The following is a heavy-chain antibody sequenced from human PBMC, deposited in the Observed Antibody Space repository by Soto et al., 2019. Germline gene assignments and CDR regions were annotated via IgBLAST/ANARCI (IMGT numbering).Heavy chain of an antibody. CDR2: IYYSGST. CDR1: GGSISSGDYY. CDR3: ARVTAPGASDI. V-gene: IGHV4-30-4*01. J-gene: IGHJ3*02. D-gene: IGHD2-21*02. Sequence: PSETLSLTCTVSGGSISSGDYYWSWIRQPPGKGLEWIGYIYYSGSTYYNPSLKSRVTISVDTSKNQFSLKLSSVIAADTAVYYCARVTAPGASDIWGQGTMVTVSS.